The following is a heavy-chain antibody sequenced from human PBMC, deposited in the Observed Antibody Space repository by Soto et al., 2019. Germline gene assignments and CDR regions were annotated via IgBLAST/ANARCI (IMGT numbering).Heavy chain of an antibody. D-gene: IGHD2-2*01. Sequence: QVPLVQSGAEVKKPGASVKVSCKASGYTCTSYAMHWVRQAPGQRLEWMGWINAGNGNTKYSQKFQGRVTITRDTSASTAYMELSSLRSEDTAVYYCARSLPAAIDYYYYYMDVWGKGTTVTVSS. CDR1: GYTCTSYA. CDR2: INAGNGNT. V-gene: IGHV1-3*01. J-gene: IGHJ6*03. CDR3: ARSLPAAIDYYYYYMDV.